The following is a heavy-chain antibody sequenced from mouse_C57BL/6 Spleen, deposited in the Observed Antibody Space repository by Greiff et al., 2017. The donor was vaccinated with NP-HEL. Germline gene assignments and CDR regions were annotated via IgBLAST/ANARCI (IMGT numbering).Heavy chain of an antibody. Sequence: VQLQQSVAELVRPGASVKLSCTASGFNIKNTYMHWVKQRPEQGLEWIGRIDPANGNTKYAPKFQGKATITADTSSNTAYLQLSSLTSEDTAIYYCARSWYYDYDEGYYFDYWGQGTTLTVSS. J-gene: IGHJ2*01. V-gene: IGHV14-3*01. CDR3: ARSWYYDYDEGYYFDY. D-gene: IGHD2-4*01. CDR1: GFNIKNTY. CDR2: IDPANGNT.